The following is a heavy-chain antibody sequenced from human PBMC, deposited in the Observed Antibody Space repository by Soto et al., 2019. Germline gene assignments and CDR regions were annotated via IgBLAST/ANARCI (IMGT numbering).Heavy chain of an antibody. CDR1: GYTFTSYD. CDR2: MNPNSGNT. Sequence: GASVKLSCKASGYTFTSYDINWVRQATGQGLEWMGWMNPNSGNTGYAQKFQGRVTMTRNTSISTAYMELSSLRSEDTAVYYCARGYGSSWYSYFDYWGQGTLVTVSS. J-gene: IGHJ4*02. CDR3: ARGYGSSWYSYFDY. D-gene: IGHD6-13*01. V-gene: IGHV1-8*01.